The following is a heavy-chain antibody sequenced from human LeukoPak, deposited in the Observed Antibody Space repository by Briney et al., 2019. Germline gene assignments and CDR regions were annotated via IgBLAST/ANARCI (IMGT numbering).Heavy chain of an antibody. V-gene: IGHV3-66*02. CDR1: GFTVSGNY. D-gene: IGHD6-13*01. CDR2: IYSGGST. Sequence: GGSLRLSCAASGFTVSGNYMGWVRQAPGKGLEWVSIIYSGGSTYYADSVKGRFTISRDNSKNTLYLQMNSLRAEDTAVYYCARARHSSSWYYFDYWGQGTLVTVSS. J-gene: IGHJ4*02. CDR3: ARARHSSSWYYFDY.